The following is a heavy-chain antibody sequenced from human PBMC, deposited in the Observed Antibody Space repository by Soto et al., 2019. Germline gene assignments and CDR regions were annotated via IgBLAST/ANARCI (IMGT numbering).Heavy chain of an antibody. CDR2: IWYDGSNK. V-gene: IGHV3-33*01. CDR1: GFTFSSYG. J-gene: IGHJ4*02. CDR3: ARAQVGVGASLDFDY. D-gene: IGHD1-26*01. Sequence: QVQLVESGGGVVQPGRSLRLSCAASGFTFSSYGMHWVRQAPGKGLEWVAVIWYDGSNKYYADSVKGRFTISRDNSKTTLYLQMNSLRAEDTAVYYCARAQVGVGASLDFDYWGQGTLVTVSS.